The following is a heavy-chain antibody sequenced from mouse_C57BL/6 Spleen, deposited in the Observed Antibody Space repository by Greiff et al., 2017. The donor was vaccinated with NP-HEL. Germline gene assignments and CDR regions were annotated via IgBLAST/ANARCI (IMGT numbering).Heavy chain of an antibody. V-gene: IGHV5-16*01. J-gene: IGHJ4*01. Sequence: EVKVVESEGGLVQPGSSMKLSCTASGFTFSDYYMAWVRQVPEKGLEWVANINYDGSSTYYLDSLMSRFIISRDNAKNILYLQMSSLKSEDTATYYCARGIYYGSSYYAMDYWGQGTSVTVSS. CDR2: INYDGSST. D-gene: IGHD1-1*01. CDR3: ARGIYYGSSYYAMDY. CDR1: GFTFSDYY.